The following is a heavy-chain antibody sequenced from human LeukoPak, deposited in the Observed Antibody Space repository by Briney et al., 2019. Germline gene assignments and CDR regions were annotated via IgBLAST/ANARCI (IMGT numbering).Heavy chain of an antibody. Sequence: SQTLSLTCAISGDSVSSNSVTWNWIRQSPSRGLEWLGRTYYRSKWYNDYVVSVKSRININPDTSKNQFSLQLNSVTPEDTAVYYCARGGQGDGYSADEAFDIWGQGTTVTVS. CDR1: GDSVSSNSVT. J-gene: IGHJ3*02. D-gene: IGHD5-18*01. CDR3: ARGGQGDGYSADEAFDI. V-gene: IGHV6-1*01. CDR2: TYYRSKWYN.